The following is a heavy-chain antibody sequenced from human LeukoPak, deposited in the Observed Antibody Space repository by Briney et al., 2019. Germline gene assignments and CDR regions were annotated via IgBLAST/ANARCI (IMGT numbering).Heavy chain of an antibody. CDR2: MNPNSGNT. V-gene: IGHV1-18*01. Sequence: ASVKVSCKASGYTFTSYDINWVRQATGQGLEWMGWMNPNSGNTNYAQKLQGRVTMTTDTSTSTAYMELRSLRSDDTAVYYCARDIFFDEWGQGTLVTVSS. CDR3: ARDIFFDE. D-gene: IGHD3-3*01. CDR1: GYTFTSYD. J-gene: IGHJ4*02.